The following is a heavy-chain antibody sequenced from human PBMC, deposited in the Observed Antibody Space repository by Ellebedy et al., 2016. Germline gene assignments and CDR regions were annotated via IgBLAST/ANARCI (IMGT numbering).Heavy chain of an antibody. CDR2: INQDGSER. J-gene: IGHJ4*02. Sequence: GESLKISXAASGLTYLMNWVRQAPGKGLEWVANINQDGSERQYVDSVKGRFTISRDNAKNSLYLQMNSLRAEDTAVYYCARDLGYYKFESWGQGTLVTVSS. V-gene: IGHV3-7*01. CDR1: GLTYL. D-gene: IGHD1-26*01. CDR3: ARDLGYYKFES.